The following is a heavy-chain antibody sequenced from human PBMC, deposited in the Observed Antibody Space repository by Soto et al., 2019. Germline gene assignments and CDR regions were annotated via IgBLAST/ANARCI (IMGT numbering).Heavy chain of an antibody. CDR2: ILNDDRT. CDR1: GFAVSSNH. J-gene: IGHJ4*02. Sequence: EVQLVESGGGLVQPGGSLTLSCAASGFAVSSNHMTWVRLAPGKGLEWLSVILNDDRTFYADSVKGRFIIYRDNSENTLYLHMNSLRDEDTAVYYCATGVNYRPILGWGQGTLVTVSS. D-gene: IGHD3-16*01. V-gene: IGHV3-66*01. CDR3: ATGVNYRPILG.